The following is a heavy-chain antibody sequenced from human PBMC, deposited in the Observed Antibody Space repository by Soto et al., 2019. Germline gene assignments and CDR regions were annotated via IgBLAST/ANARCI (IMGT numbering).Heavy chain of an antibody. J-gene: IGHJ5*02. Sequence: SVKVSCKASGGTFSSYAISWVRQAPGQGLEWMGGIIPIFGTANYAQKFQGRVTITADESTSTAYMELSSLRSEDTAVYYCARGNVVVIRENWFDPWGQGTLVTVSS. CDR2: IIPIFGTA. D-gene: IGHD3-22*01. CDR3: ARGNVVVIRENWFDP. V-gene: IGHV1-69*13. CDR1: GGTFSSYA.